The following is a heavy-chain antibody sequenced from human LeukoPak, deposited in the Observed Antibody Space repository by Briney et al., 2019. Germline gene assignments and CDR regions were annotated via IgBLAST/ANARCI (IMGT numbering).Heavy chain of an antibody. CDR1: GGSFSGYY. D-gene: IGHD2-21*02. Sequence: SETLSLTCAVYGGSFSGYYWSWIRQPPGKGLEWIGEINHSGSTNYNPSPKSRVTISVDTSQNQFSLTLSSVTAADTAVYYCARGISVTDDSFYYYYYYMDVWGKGTTVTVSS. J-gene: IGHJ6*03. V-gene: IGHV4-34*01. CDR2: INHSGST. CDR3: ARGISVTDDSFYYYYYYMDV.